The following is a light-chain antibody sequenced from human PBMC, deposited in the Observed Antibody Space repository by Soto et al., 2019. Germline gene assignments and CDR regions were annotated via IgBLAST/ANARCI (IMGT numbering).Light chain of an antibody. CDR3: QQYNTYPLT. J-gene: IGKJ4*01. Sequence: DIQMTQSPSTLSASVGDSVTITCRASQSISPWLAWYQQKPEKAPTLLIYKASSLEGGVPSRFSGSGSGTDFNITISSLQPDDFATYYGQQYNTYPLTFGGGTTVVIK. CDR1: QSISPW. CDR2: KAS. V-gene: IGKV1-5*03.